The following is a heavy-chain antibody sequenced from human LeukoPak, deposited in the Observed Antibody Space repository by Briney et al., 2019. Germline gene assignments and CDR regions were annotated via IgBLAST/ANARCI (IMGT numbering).Heavy chain of an antibody. CDR1: EFTFSSYW. CDR2: ISYDGSNK. CDR3: ANAGAQGTTGDAFDI. D-gene: IGHD1-7*01. V-gene: IGHV3-30*18. J-gene: IGHJ3*02. Sequence: GGSLRLSCAASEFTFSSYWMSWVRQAPGKGLEWVAVISYDGSNKYYADSVKGRFTISRDNSKNTLYLQMNSLRAEDTAVYYCANAGAQGTTGDAFDIWGQGTMVTVSS.